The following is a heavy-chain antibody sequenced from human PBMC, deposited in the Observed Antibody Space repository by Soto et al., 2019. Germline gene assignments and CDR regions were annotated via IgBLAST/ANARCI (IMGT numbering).Heavy chain of an antibody. J-gene: IGHJ4*02. Sequence: ELQLLESGGGLVQPGGSLRLSCTASGFPFINYAMTWVRQAPGKGLEWVSTLSSDGDTYYAESVKGRFTVSRDNSKSTLYLQMNSLRGDDTAVYFCAKDRGLLSIFGAVHLDFWGRGTLVTVSS. CDR2: LSSDGDT. V-gene: IGHV3-23*01. CDR1: GFPFINYA. CDR3: AKDRGLLSIFGAVHLDF. D-gene: IGHD3-3*01.